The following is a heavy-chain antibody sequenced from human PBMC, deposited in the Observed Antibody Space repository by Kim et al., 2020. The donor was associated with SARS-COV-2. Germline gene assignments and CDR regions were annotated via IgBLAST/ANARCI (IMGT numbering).Heavy chain of an antibody. V-gene: IGHV7-4-1*02. J-gene: IGHJ6*02. CDR3: ARATKRRFLEWLIPRPYYYYGMDV. Sequence: ASVKVSCKASGYTFTSYAMNWVRQAPGQGLEWMGWINTNTGNPTYAQGFTGRFVFSLDTSVSTAYLQISSLKAEDTAVYYCARATKRRFLEWLIPRPYYYYGMDVWGQGTTVTVSS. CDR1: GYTFTSYA. D-gene: IGHD3-3*01. CDR2: INTNTGNP.